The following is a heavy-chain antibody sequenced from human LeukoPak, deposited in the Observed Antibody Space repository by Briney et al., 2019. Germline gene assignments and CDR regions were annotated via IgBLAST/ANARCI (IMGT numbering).Heavy chain of an antibody. CDR1: GGSISSGSYY. J-gene: IGHJ1*01. D-gene: IGHD6-19*01. V-gene: IGHV4-61*02. CDR3: AKELDWGEELAGVQH. CDR2: IYTSGST. Sequence: PSQSLSLTCTVSGGSISSGSYYWSWIRQPAGKGLECIGRIYTSGSTNYNPSLKSRVTISVDTSKNQFSLKLSSVTAGDTAEYYRAKELDWGEELAGVQHWSQGTVLTVSS.